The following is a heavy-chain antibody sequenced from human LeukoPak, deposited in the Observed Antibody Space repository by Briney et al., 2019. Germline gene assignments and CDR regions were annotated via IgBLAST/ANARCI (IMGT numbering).Heavy chain of an antibody. CDR1: GFTFSSYG. CDR3: ATYCSSTSCYSQDFDY. D-gene: IGHD2-2*01. J-gene: IGHJ4*02. V-gene: IGHV3-30*03. Sequence: GGSLRLSCAASGFTFSSYGMHWVRQAPGKGLEWVAVISYDGSNKYYADSVKGRFTISRDNAKNSLYLQMNSLRAEDTAVYYCATYCSSTSCYSQDFDYWGQGTLVTVSS. CDR2: ISYDGSNK.